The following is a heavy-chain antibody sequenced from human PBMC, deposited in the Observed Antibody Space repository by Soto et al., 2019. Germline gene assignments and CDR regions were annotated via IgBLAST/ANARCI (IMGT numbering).Heavy chain of an antibody. J-gene: IGHJ6*02. D-gene: IGHD2-2*01. Sequence: QVQLVQSGAEVKKPGASVQVSCKASGYTFTGYYMHCVRQAPGQGLEWMGWINPNSGGTNNAQKFQGRVTMTRDTSIRTAYMELSRLRSDDTVVYYCARYGWGGTSGLRVYYGMAVWGQGTKVTVSS. CDR2: INPNSGGT. V-gene: IGHV1-2*02. CDR1: GYTFTGYY. CDR3: ARYGWGGTSGLRVYYGMAV.